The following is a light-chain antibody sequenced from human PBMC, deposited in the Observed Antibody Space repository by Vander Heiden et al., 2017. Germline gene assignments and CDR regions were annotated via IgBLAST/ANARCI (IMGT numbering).Light chain of an antibody. Sequence: QSALTQPRSVSGSPGQSVTISCTGTSSDVGGYNYVSWYQQHPGKAPKLMIFDVSKRPSGVPDRFSGSKSGNTASLTISGLQAEDEADDYCCSYAGSYTSLLRVFGTGTKVTVL. CDR3: CSYAGSYTSLLRV. J-gene: IGLJ1*01. V-gene: IGLV2-11*01. CDR2: DVS. CDR1: SSDVGGYNY.